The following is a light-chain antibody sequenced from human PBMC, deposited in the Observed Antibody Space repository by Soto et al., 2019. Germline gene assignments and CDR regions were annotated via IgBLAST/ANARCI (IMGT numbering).Light chain of an antibody. Sequence: EIVLTQSPATLSLSPGKRATLSCRASQSVNSYLAWYQQNPGQAPRLLIHDASNRATGIPARFSGSGSGTDITLTISSLEPEDFAVYYCQQRSNWPLTFGGGTKVDIK. J-gene: IGKJ4*02. CDR2: DAS. CDR3: QQRSNWPLT. V-gene: IGKV3-11*01. CDR1: QSVNSY.